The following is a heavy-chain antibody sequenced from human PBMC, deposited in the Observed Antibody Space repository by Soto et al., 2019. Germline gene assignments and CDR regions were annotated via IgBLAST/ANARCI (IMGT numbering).Heavy chain of an antibody. CDR1: GASMNIDY. CDR3: ARYYDFWTGLDY. Sequence: QVQLQESGPGLVKPSETLSLTCTVSGASMNIDYWGWIRQPPGKGLEWIGYVSDSGTINYNPSLKSRVTISIDTSMNQVSLRLSSVTAADTAVYYCARYYDFWTGLDYWGQGILVTVSS. J-gene: IGHJ4*02. V-gene: IGHV4-59*08. CDR2: VSDSGTI. D-gene: IGHD3-3*01.